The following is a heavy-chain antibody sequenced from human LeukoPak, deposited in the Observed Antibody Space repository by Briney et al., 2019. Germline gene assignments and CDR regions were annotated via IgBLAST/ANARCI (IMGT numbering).Heavy chain of an antibody. J-gene: IGHJ4*02. Sequence: GGSLRLSCAASGFTFSSYAMSWVRQAPGKGLEWVSVISGSCGNTYYADPVKGRFTISRDNSKNTLYLQMNSLRAEDTALYYCAKGLSGYVPFDYWGQGTLVTVSS. CDR3: AKGLSGYVPFDY. D-gene: IGHD5-12*01. CDR2: ISGSCGNT. V-gene: IGHV3-23*01. CDR1: GFTFSSYA.